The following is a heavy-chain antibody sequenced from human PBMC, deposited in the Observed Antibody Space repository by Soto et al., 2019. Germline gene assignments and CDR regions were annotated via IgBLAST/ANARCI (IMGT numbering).Heavy chain of an antibody. J-gene: IGHJ4*02. CDR1: GFTFSDYY. CDR3: LMVPAVGGADY. D-gene: IGHD2-2*01. CDR2: ISSRTGYT. Sequence: QVQLVESGGDLVKPGGSLRLSCAASGFTFSDYYMSWIRQAPGKGLEWVSYISSRTGYTNYADSVKGRVTISRDNAKNPFYLQPNRLRAADPAVYYCLMVPAVGGADYWGQGTLVTVSS. V-gene: IGHV3-11*05.